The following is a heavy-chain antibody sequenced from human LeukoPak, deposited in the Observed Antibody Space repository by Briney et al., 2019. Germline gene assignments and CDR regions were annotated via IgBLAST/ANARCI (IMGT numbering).Heavy chain of an antibody. D-gene: IGHD3-16*01. CDR1: GYTFTSYY. CDR3: ARDALGDYFDY. Sequence: GASVKVSCKASGYTFTSYYMHWVRQAPGQGLEWMGIINPSGVSTSYAQKFQGRVTMTRDTSTSTVYMELSSLRSEDTAVYYCARDALGDYFDYWGQGTLVTVSS. V-gene: IGHV1-46*01. J-gene: IGHJ4*02. CDR2: INPSGVST.